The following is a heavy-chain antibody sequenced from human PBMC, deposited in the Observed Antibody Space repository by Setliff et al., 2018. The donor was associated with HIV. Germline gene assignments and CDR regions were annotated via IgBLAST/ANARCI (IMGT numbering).Heavy chain of an antibody. V-gene: IGHV3-48*04. CDR3: ARADYDILTAYYSSAFDM. CDR2: INGASDMI. Sequence: PGGSLRLSCATSGFTFSRYNMNWVRQSPGKALEWISFINGASDMISYADSVTGRFTISRDNSKSMLYLQMNNLRVDGTAMYYCARADYDILTAYYSSAFDMWGQGTMVTVSS. J-gene: IGHJ3*02. D-gene: IGHD3-9*01. CDR1: GFTFSRYN.